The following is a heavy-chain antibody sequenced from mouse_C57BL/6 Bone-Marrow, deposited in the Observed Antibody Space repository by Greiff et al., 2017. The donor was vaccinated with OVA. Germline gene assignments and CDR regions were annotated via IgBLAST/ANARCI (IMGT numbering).Heavy chain of an antibody. CDR2: IHPNSGST. V-gene: IGHV1-64*01. D-gene: IGHD1-1*01. Sequence: QVQLQQPGAELVKPGASVKLSCKASGYTFTSYWMHWVKQRPGQGLEWIGMIHPNSGSTNYNEKFKSKATLTVDKSSSTAYMQLSSLTSEDSAVYYCAGWGLLRCPRGAWFAYWGQGTLVTVSA. CDR3: AGWGLLRCPRGAWFAY. J-gene: IGHJ3*01. CDR1: GYTFTSYW.